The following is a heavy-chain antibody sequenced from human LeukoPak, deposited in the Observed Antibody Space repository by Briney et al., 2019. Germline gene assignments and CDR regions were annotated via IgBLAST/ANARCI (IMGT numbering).Heavy chain of an antibody. CDR3: ARGQTNWNWFDP. CDR1: GYTFTSYD. D-gene: IGHD1-1*01. CDR2: MNPNSGNR. Sequence: ASVKVSCKAPGYTFTSYDINWVRQATGQGLEWMGWMNPNSGNRGYAQKFQGRVTMTRNTSISTAYVELSSLRSEDTAVYYCARGQTNWNWFDPWGQGTLVSVSS. J-gene: IGHJ5*02. V-gene: IGHV1-8*01.